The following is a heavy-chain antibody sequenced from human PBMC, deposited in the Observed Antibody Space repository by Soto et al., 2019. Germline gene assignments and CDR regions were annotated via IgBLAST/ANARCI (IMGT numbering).Heavy chain of an antibody. D-gene: IGHD5-12*01. CDR3: ARGRWLRSSFDY. CDR2: IYYSGST. V-gene: IGHV4-61*08. CDR1: GGSISRGGYY. Sequence: PSETLSLTCTVSGGSISRGGYYWSWIRQPPGKGLEWIGYIYYSGSTNYNPSLKSRVTISVDTSKNQFSLKLSSVTAADTAVYYCARGRWLRSSFDYWGQGTLVTVSS. J-gene: IGHJ4*02.